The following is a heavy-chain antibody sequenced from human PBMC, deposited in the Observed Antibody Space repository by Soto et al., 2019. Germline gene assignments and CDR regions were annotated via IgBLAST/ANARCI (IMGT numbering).Heavy chain of an antibody. J-gene: IGHJ4*02. D-gene: IGHD3-10*01. CDR1: GFTFSSYA. Sequence: EVQLLESGGGLVQPGGSLRLSCAASGFTFSSYAMSWVRQAPGKGLEWVSTTSSSGGSTYYADSVKGRFTISRDNSKNTFYLQMNSLRAEDMAVYYCAKDGGYGSGGYYSDAWGQGTLVTVSS. CDR3: AKDGGYGSGGYYSDA. V-gene: IGHV3-23*01. CDR2: TSSSGGST.